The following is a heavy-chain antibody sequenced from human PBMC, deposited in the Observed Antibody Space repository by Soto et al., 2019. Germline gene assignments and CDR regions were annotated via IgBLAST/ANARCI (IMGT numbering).Heavy chain of an antibody. CDR2: IYSGGST. J-gene: IGHJ3*02. Sequence: EVQLVESGGGLIQPGGSLRLSCAASGFTVSSNYMSWVRQAPGKGLEWVSVIYSGGSTYYADSVKGRFTISRDNSKNTMYLQMNSLRAEDTAVYYWVRVGYAVTTGGAFDIWGQGTMVTVSS. V-gene: IGHV3-53*01. D-gene: IGHD4-17*01. CDR3: VRVGYAVTTGGAFDI. CDR1: GFTVSSNY.